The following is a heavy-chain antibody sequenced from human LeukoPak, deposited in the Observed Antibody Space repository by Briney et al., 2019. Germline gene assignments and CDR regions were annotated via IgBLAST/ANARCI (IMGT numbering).Heavy chain of an antibody. CDR1: GFTSNTYD. V-gene: IGHV1-18*01. D-gene: IGHD2-15*01. CDR3: TRYCSGGACYAYDAFDI. J-gene: IGHJ3*02. CDR2: ISPYNGDS. Sequence: ASVKVSCKPSGFTSNTYDFNWVRQAPGQGLEWVGWISPYNGDSKYAQRLQGRVTMTTDASTSTAYMELRSLRSDDTAVYYCTRYCSGGACYAYDAFDIWGQGTMVTVSS.